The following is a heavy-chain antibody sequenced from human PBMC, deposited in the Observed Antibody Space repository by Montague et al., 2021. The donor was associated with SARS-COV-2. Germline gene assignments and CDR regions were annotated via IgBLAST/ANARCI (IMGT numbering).Heavy chain of an antibody. CDR1: GGSISGYH. D-gene: IGHD1-1*01. Sequence: SETLSLTCTVSGGSISGYHWTWIRQSPGGGLEWIGQIDYGGSTKYNPSLRSRVTISIDTSKNQFSLKLTSVTAADTAVYYCARVAPGYWGQGTLVTVSS. CDR3: ARVAPGY. J-gene: IGHJ4*02. CDR2: IDYGGST. V-gene: IGHV4-34*01.